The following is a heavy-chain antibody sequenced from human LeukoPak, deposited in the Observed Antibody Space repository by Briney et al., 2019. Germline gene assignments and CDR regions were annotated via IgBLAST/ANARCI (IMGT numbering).Heavy chain of an antibody. Sequence: SETLSLTCTVSGGSISSYYWSWIRQPPGKGLEWIGYIYYSGSTNYNPSLKSRVTISVDTSKNQFSLKLSSVTAADTAVYYCARASSSWYYFDYWGQGTLVTVSP. CDR2: IYYSGST. V-gene: IGHV4-59*01. J-gene: IGHJ4*02. CDR1: GGSISSYY. CDR3: ARASSSWYYFDY. D-gene: IGHD6-13*01.